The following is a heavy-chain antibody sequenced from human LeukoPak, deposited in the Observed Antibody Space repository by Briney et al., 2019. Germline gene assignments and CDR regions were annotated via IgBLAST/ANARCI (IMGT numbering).Heavy chain of an antibody. CDR3: ARDRLAYCGGDCYYSGAFDI. CDR1: GTSIKSYF. V-gene: IGHV4-59*12. D-gene: IGHD2-21*02. Sequence: PSETLSLTCSVSGTSIKSYFWSWIRQPPGKGLEWIGYMYYSGTPNYNPSPKSRVTISVDTSKNQFSLKLSSVTAADTAVYYCARDRLAYCGGDCYYSGAFDIWGQGTMVTVSS. J-gene: IGHJ3*02. CDR2: MYYSGTP.